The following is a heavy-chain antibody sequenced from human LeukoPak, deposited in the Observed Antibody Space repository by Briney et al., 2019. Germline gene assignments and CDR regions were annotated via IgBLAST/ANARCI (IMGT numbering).Heavy chain of an antibody. D-gene: IGHD3-10*01. V-gene: IGHV4-34*01. CDR1: GGSFSGYY. Sequence: SETLSLTCAVYGGSFSGYYCSWIRQPPRKGLEWIGEIDHSGSTNYNPSLQSRVTISVDTSKNQFSLKVNSVSAADTAVYYCARGNRPYGEHEAFDIWGHGTTVTVSP. J-gene: IGHJ3*02. CDR2: IDHSGST. CDR3: ARGNRPYGEHEAFDI.